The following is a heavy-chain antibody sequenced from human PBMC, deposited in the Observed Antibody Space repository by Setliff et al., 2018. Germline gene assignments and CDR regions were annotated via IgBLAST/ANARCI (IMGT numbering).Heavy chain of an antibody. CDR3: ARELRSPYWHLDS. V-gene: IGHV1-69*13. CDR2: TFPMFDRP. D-gene: IGHD3-16*01. Sequence: SVKVSCKTSGGSFKNHAITWVRQAPGQGLEWMGGTFPMFDRPNYAQKFQARVTITADESTNTAYIEIRSLRSEDTAVYYCARELRSPYWHLDSWGQGTQVTVSS. CDR1: GGSFKNHA. J-gene: IGHJ5*01.